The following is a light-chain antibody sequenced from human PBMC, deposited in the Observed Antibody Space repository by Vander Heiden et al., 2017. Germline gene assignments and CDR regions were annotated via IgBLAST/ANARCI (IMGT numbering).Light chain of an antibody. J-gene: IGKJ4*01. CDR3: QQYDNLPLT. CDR1: QDISNY. V-gene: IGKV1-33*01. CDR2: DAS. Sequence: IRMPQPPSSLSASVGDRVTITCQASQDISNYLNWYQQKPGKAPKLLIYDASNLETGVPSRFSGSGSGTDFTFTISSLQPEDIATYYCQQYDNLPLTFGGGTKVEIK.